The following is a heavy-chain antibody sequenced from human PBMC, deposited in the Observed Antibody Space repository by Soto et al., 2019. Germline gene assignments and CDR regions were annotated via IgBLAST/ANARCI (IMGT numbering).Heavy chain of an antibody. J-gene: IGHJ4*02. Sequence: ASVKVSCKASGGTFSSYAISWVRQAPGQGLEWMGGIIPIFGTANYAQKFQGRVTITADESTSTAYMELSSLRSEDTAVYYCASRQGGDTAMATVDYWGQGTLVTVSS. CDR3: ASRQGGDTAMATVDY. CDR1: GGTFSSYA. CDR2: IIPIFGTA. V-gene: IGHV1-69*13. D-gene: IGHD5-18*01.